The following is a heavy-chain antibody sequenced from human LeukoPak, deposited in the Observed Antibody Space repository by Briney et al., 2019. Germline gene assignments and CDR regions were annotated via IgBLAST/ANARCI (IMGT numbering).Heavy chain of an antibody. CDR1: GFTFSKHA. D-gene: IGHD5-12*01. Sequence: GGSLRLSCETSGFTFSKHALNWVRQAPGKGLEWVSSISSSGTYIYYADSLKGRFTISRDNAKNILSLQMSSLRAEDTAVYYCASTDSDIVATTRWDQAFDIWGQGTMVTVSS. V-gene: IGHV3-21*01. J-gene: IGHJ3*02. CDR3: ASTDSDIVATTRWDQAFDI. CDR2: ISSSGTYI.